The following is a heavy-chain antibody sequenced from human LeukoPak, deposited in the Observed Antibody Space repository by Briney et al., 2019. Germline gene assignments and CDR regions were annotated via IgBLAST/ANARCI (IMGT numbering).Heavy chain of an antibody. D-gene: IGHD5-18*01. V-gene: IGHV3-48*01. J-gene: IGHJ4*02. CDR2: ISSSSSTI. CDR1: GFTFSRYT. Sequence: GGSLRLSCAASGFTFSRYTMNWVRQAPGRGLEWVSHISSSSSTIYYADSVKGRFTISRDNAKNSLYLQMNSLRAEDTAVYYCARCPYSFGFAPPDYWGQGTLVTASS. CDR3: ARCPYSFGFAPPDY.